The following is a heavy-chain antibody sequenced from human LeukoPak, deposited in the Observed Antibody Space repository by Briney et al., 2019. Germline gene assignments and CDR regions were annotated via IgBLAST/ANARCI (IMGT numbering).Heavy chain of an antibody. V-gene: IGHV1-24*01. CDR3: ARIHYDSGAYRDY. CDR1: GYALTELS. Sequence: VSVKVSSKVSGYALTELSMHWVRQAPGKGLEWMGGFDPEDGETIYAQKFQGRVTMNRDMSTSTVYMDVSSLRSEDTAVYYCARIHYDSGAYRDYWGQGTLVTVSS. D-gene: IGHD3-22*01. CDR2: FDPEDGET. J-gene: IGHJ4*02.